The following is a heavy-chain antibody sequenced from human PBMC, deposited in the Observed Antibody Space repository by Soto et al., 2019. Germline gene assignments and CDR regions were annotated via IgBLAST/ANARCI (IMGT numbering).Heavy chain of an antibody. Sequence: LRLSCATSGFTFTTYWMSWVRQPPGKGLEWVANIKQDGSEQYYVDSAKGRFTISRDNAKNSLYLQLSSLRAEDTAVYYYARVTAAAADYWGRGTLVTVSS. CDR3: ARVTAAAADY. V-gene: IGHV3-7*05. CDR2: IKQDGSEQ. D-gene: IGHD2-21*02. J-gene: IGHJ4*02. CDR1: GFTFTTYW.